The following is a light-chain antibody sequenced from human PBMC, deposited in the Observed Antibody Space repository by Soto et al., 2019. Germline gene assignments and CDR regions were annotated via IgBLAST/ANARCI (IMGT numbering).Light chain of an antibody. CDR3: QHYTNWPLT. CDR2: AAS. J-gene: IGKJ4*01. CDR1: QSVSSSY. Sequence: IVLMQSPRTLFLSHWEREKFCWRASQSVSSSYLAWYQQKPGQAPRLLIYAASTRATGIPARFSGSGSGTELTLTISSLQSEDFAVYYCQHYTNWPLTLGGGTKVDIK. V-gene: IGKV3-15*01.